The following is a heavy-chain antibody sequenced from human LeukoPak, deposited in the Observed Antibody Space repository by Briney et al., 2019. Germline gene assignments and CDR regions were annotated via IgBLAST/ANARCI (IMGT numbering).Heavy chain of an antibody. CDR3: ARDRTGFEY. D-gene: IGHD1-14*01. V-gene: IGHV4-59*01. Sequence: SETLSLTCTVSGGSISSSYWSWIRQPPGKGLEWIGYIYYSGSTNYNPSLKSRVTISVDTSKNQSSLKLSSVTAADTAVYYCARDRTGFEYWGQGTLVTVSS. CDR1: GGSISSSY. CDR2: IYYSGST. J-gene: IGHJ4*02.